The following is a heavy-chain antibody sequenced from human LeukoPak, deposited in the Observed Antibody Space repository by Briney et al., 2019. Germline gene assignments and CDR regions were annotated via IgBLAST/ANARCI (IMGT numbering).Heavy chain of an antibody. CDR2: ISAYNGNT. CDR1: GYTFTSYG. D-gene: IGHD3-22*01. J-gene: IGHJ3*02. Sequence: ASVKVSCKASGYTFTSYGISWVRQAPGQGLEWMGLISAYNGNTNYAQKLQGRVTMTTDTSTSTAYMELRSLRSDDTAVYYCARGPPSSGTVDAFDIWGQGTMVTVSS. CDR3: ARGPPSSGTVDAFDI. V-gene: IGHV1-18*01.